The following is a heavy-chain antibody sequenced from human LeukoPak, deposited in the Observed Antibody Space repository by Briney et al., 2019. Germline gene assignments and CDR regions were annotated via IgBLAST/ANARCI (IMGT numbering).Heavy chain of an antibody. Sequence: GESLKISCQGSGHIFTSYWIGWVRQMPGKGLEWMGIIYPGDSDTRYSPSFQGQVTISADKSISTAYLQWSSLKASATAMYYCARRSSSSRVYAFDIWGQGTMVTVSS. J-gene: IGHJ3*02. V-gene: IGHV5-51*01. CDR1: GHIFTSYW. D-gene: IGHD6-13*01. CDR3: ARRSSSSRVYAFDI. CDR2: IYPGDSDT.